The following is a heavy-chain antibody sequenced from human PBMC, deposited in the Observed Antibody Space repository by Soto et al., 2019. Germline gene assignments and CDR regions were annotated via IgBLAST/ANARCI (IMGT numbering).Heavy chain of an antibody. J-gene: IGHJ3*02. D-gene: IGHD6-13*01. CDR1: GGSISSGGYY. Sequence: QVQLQESGPGLVKPSQTLSLTCTVSGGSISSGGYYWSWIRQHPGKGLEWIGYIYYSGSTYYNPSLKSRVTISVDTAKNQCSLKLSSVTAADTAVYYWARDDKRGGAAAGVDAFDIWGQGTMVTVSS. CDR3: ARDDKRGGAAAGVDAFDI. CDR2: IYYSGST. V-gene: IGHV4-31*03.